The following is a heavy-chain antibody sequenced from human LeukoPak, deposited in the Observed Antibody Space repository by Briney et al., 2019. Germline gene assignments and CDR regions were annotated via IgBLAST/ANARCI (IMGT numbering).Heavy chain of an antibody. J-gene: IGHJ4*02. CDR1: GGSISSGDYY. Sequence: SETLSLTCTVSGGSISSGDYYWSWIRQPPGKGLEWIGYIYYSGSTNHNPSLKSRVTISVDTSKNQFSLKLSSVTAADTAVYYCARASFWSGPMDYWGQGTLVTVSS. CDR3: ARASFWSGPMDY. V-gene: IGHV4-61*08. CDR2: IYYSGST. D-gene: IGHD3-3*01.